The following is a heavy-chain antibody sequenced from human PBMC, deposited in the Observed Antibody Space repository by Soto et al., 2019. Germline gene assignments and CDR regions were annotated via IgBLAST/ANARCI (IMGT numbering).Heavy chain of an antibody. V-gene: IGHV3-23*01. D-gene: IGHD6-19*01. CDR1: GFTFSSYA. CDR3: AKDRLRAGGLVPIPLDAFDC. J-gene: IGHJ3*01. Sequence: GGSLRLSCAASGFTFSSYAMSWVRQAPGKVLEWVSAISGSGGSTYYADSVKGRFTISRDNSKNTLYLQMFSLRIEDTAVYYCAKDRLRAGGLVPIPLDAFDCWGRGTMVTVSS. CDR2: ISGSGGST.